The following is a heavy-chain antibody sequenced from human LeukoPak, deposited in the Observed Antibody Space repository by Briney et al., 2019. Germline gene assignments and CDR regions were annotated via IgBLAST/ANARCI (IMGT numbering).Heavy chain of an antibody. D-gene: IGHD7-27*01. Sequence: ASVKVSCKASGYTFTSYGISWVRQAPGQGLEWMGWINAGNGNTKYSQKFQGRVTITRDTSASTAYMELSSLRSEDTAVYYCARDPNWGYDAFDIWGQGTMVTVSS. CDR1: GYTFTSYG. J-gene: IGHJ3*02. CDR2: INAGNGNT. V-gene: IGHV1-3*01. CDR3: ARDPNWGYDAFDI.